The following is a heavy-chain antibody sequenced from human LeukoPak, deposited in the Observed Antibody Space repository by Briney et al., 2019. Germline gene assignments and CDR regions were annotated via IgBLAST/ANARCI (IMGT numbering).Heavy chain of an antibody. V-gene: IGHV3-23*01. CDR1: GFTFSTYA. D-gene: IGHD2-2*01. J-gene: IGHJ4*02. CDR3: AKKGCSTSGCPASFDY. CDR2: IRGTDGKT. Sequence: GGSLRLSCAASGFTFSTYAMNWVRQAPGKGLEWVSRIRGTDGKTFYADSVKGRFTISRDNSKNTLYLQMNNLGAEDTALYYCAKKGCSTSGCPASFDYWGQGTLVAVSS.